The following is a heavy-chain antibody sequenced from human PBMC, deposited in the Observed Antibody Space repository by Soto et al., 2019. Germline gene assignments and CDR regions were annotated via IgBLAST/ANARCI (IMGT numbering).Heavy chain of an antibody. Sequence: RLSCAASGFTFSSYGMHWVRQAPGKGLEWVAVISYDGSNKYYADSVKGRFTISRDNSKNTLYLQMNSLRAEDTAVYYCARDKSQGWNYGYGMDVWGQGTTVTVSS. V-gene: IGHV3-30*03. CDR2: ISYDGSNK. CDR1: GFTFSSYG. CDR3: ARDKSQGWNYGYGMDV. D-gene: IGHD6-19*01. J-gene: IGHJ6*02.